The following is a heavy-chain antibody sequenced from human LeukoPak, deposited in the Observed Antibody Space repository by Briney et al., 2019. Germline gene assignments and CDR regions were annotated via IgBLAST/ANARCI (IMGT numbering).Heavy chain of an antibody. Sequence: PGGSLRLSCAASGFTFSSYAMSWVRQAPGKGLEWVSAISGSGGSTYHADSVKGRFTISRDNSKNTLYLQMNSLRAEDTAVYYCAKHGSGYYSHFDYWGQGTLVTVSS. D-gene: IGHD3-22*01. CDR1: GFTFSSYA. CDR2: ISGSGGST. CDR3: AKHGSGYYSHFDY. V-gene: IGHV3-23*01. J-gene: IGHJ4*02.